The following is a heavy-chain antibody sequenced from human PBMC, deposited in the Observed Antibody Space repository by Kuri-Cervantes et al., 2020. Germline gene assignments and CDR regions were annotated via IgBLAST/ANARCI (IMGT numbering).Heavy chain of an antibody. D-gene: IGHD3-10*01. CDR2: IYHTGNT. J-gene: IGHJ4*02. CDR1: GNSISSSNW. CDR3: ARGPDYYGSGSYYDY. Sequence: GSLSLSCSVFGNSISSSNWWNWVRQAPGRGPEWIGEIYHTGNTNYNPSLKSRVTISVDTSKNQFSLKLSSVTAADTAVYYCARGPDYYGSGSYYDYWGQGTLVTVSS. V-gene: IGHV4-4*02.